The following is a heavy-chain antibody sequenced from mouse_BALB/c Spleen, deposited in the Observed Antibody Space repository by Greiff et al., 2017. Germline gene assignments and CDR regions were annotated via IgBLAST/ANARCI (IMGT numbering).Heavy chain of an antibody. J-gene: IGHJ2*01. CDR1: GYSITSGYY. V-gene: IGHV3-6*02. Sequence: EVKLQESGPGLVKPSLSLSLTCSVTGYSITSGYYWNWIRQFPGNKLEWMGYISYDGSNNYNPSLKNRISITRDTSKNQFFLKLNSVTTEDTATYYCARGDYWGQGTTLTVSS. CDR3: ARGDY. CDR2: ISYDGSN.